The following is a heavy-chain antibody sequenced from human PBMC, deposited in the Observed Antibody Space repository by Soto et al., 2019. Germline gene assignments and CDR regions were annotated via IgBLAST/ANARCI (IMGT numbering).Heavy chain of an antibody. V-gene: IGHV4-59*11. CDR2: INYSGKT. CDR1: GGSISTHY. D-gene: IGHD4-17*01. CDR3: ARVYGDYLDY. J-gene: IGHJ4*02. Sequence: SETLSLTCTVSGGSISTHYWSWIRQPPGKGLEWIGYINYSGKTDYNPSLESRVTFSVDTSKNQFTLKLTSVTAADTAVYYCARVYGDYLDYWGQGTLVTVSS.